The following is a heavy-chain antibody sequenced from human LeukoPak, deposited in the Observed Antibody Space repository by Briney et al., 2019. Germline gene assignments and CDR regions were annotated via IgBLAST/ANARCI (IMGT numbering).Heavy chain of an antibody. CDR1: GYTFSDYD. Sequence: ASAKVSCKASGYTFSDYDVNWVRQAPGQGLEWMGWMNPTSGDTGYAQKFQGRVTMTRSMSKNTAYMELSRLRSEDTAVYFCARVVMKAFYYYYMDVWGKGTT. J-gene: IGHJ6*03. CDR3: ARVVMKAFYYYYMDV. CDR2: MNPTSGDT. V-gene: IGHV1-8*01. D-gene: IGHD2-21*01.